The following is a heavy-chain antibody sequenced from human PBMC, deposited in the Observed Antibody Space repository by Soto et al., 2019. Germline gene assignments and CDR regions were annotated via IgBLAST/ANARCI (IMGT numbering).Heavy chain of an antibody. CDR2: INAGNGNT. D-gene: IGHD3-10*01. CDR1: GYTFTSYA. V-gene: IGHV1-3*01. J-gene: IGHJ5*02. Sequence: ASVKVSCKASGYTFTSYAMHWVRQAPGQRLEWMGWINAGNGNTKYSQKFQGRVTITRDTSASTAYMELSSLRSEDTAVYYCARERGRQYYCSGSYYRSLAPWFDPWGQGTLVTVSS. CDR3: ARERGRQYYCSGSYYRSLAPWFDP.